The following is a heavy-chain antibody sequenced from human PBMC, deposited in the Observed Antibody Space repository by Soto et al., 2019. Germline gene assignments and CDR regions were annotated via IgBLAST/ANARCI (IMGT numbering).Heavy chain of an antibody. CDR3: ARLAPRYRIRDYNYYSLDF. J-gene: IGHJ6*02. V-gene: IGHV4-59*02. Sequence: PSETLSLTCTVSGGSVSNYYWTWIRQPPGKGLEWISYINYSGSTDHSPSLKSRVTISLDTSKNQLSLRLISVTAADTAVYYCARLAPRYRIRDYNYYSLDFWGQGTPVTVSS. CDR2: INYSGST. CDR1: GGSVSNYY. D-gene: IGHD3-16*02.